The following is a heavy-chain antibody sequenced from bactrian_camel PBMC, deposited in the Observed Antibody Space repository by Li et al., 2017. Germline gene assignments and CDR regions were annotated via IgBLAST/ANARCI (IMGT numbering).Heavy chain of an antibody. Sequence: HVQLVESGGGSVQAGASLTLSCEAREHTYSRYHMGWFRQTPGKEREGIACTGSDGPTTYADSVKGRFTVSRDNANNTVNLKMNSLKPEDTAMYYCAANFGPYCSGPYLARRANFLGQGTQVTVS. V-gene: IGHV3S55*01. CDR2: TGSDGPT. CDR1: EHTYSRYH. J-gene: IGHJ4*01. D-gene: IGHD2*01.